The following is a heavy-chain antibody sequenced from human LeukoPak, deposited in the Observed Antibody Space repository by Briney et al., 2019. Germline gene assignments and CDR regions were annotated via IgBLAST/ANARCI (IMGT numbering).Heavy chain of an antibody. CDR3: ARVRTVVVDAFDI. V-gene: IGHV4-59*08. D-gene: IGHD2-2*01. Sequence: SETLSLTCTVSGGSISSYYWSWIRQPAGKGLEWIGSIYYSGSTYYNPSLKSRVTISVDTSKNQFSLKLSSVTAADTAVYYCARVRTVVVDAFDIWGQGTMVTVSS. CDR2: IYYSGST. J-gene: IGHJ3*02. CDR1: GGSISSYY.